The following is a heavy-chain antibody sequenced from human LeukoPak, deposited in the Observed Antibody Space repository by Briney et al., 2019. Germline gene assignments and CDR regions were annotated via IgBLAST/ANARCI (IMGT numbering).Heavy chain of an antibody. D-gene: IGHD3-10*01. CDR2: IYYSGST. CDR3: AWSAQEFQAFDY. V-gene: IGHV4-39*07. CDR1: GGSISSSSYY. Sequence: TPSQTLSLTCTVSGGSISSSSYYWGWIRQPPGKGLEWIGSIYYSGSTYYNPSLKSRVTISVDTSKNQFSLKLSSVTAADTAVYYCAWSAQEFQAFDYWGQGTLVTVSS. J-gene: IGHJ4*02.